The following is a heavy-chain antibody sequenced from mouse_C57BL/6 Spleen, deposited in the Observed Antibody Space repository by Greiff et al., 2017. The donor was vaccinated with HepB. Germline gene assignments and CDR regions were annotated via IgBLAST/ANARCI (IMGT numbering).Heavy chain of an antibody. CDR2: IDPEDGDT. J-gene: IGHJ2*01. Sequence: EVQVVESGAELVRPGASVKLSCTASGFNIKDYYMHWVKQRPEQGLEWIGRIDPEDGDTEYAPKFQGKATMTADTSSNTAYLQLSSLTSEDTAVYYCTTVITTVVATDFDYWGQGTTLTVSS. CDR1: GFNIKDYY. D-gene: IGHD1-1*01. CDR3: TTVITTVVATDFDY. V-gene: IGHV14-1*01.